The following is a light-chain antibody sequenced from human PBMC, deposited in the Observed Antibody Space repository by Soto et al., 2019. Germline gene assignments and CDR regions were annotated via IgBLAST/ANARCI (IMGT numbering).Light chain of an antibody. Sequence: QSVLTQPASVSGSPGQSITISCTGTSSDVGGYNYVSWYQQHPGKAPKLVIYEVSNRPSGVSNRFSGSKSGNTASPTISGLQAEDEADYYCSSYTSITFYVFGTGTKVTVL. CDR3: SSYTSITFYV. CDR1: SSDVGGYNY. V-gene: IGLV2-14*01. CDR2: EVS. J-gene: IGLJ1*01.